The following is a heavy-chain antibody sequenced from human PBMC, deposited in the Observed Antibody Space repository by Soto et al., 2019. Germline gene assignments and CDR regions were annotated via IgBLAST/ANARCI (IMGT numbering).Heavy chain of an antibody. V-gene: IGHV3-23*01. D-gene: IGHD2-2*01. J-gene: IGHJ3*02. CDR2: ISGGGDTT. CDR3: AKGRLKLPAGHSFIDI. Sequence: EVQLLESGGGLVQPGGSLRLSCAASGFTFTTYAMIWVRQAPGKGLEWVSTISGGGDTTYYADSVKGRFTISRDNSKNTLYVQMNSLRAEDTAVYYCAKGRLKLPAGHSFIDIWGQGTVVTVSS. CDR1: GFTFTTYA.